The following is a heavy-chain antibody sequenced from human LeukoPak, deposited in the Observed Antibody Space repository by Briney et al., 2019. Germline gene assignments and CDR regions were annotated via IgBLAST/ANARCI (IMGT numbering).Heavy chain of an antibody. CDR1: GGTFSSYA. CDR2: IIPIFGTA. D-gene: IGHD2-2*02. Sequence: SVSVSCKASGGTFSSYAISWVRQAPGQGREGMGGIIPIFGTANYAQKFQGRVTITADESTSTAYMELSSLRSEDTAVYYCARPYCSSTSCYKNWFDPWGQGTLVTVSS. CDR3: ARPYCSSTSCYKNWFDP. V-gene: IGHV1-69*13. J-gene: IGHJ5*02.